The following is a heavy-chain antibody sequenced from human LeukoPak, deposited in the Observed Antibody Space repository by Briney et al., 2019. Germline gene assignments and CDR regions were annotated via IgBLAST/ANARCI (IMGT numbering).Heavy chain of an antibody. CDR2: ISYDGSNK. D-gene: IGHD3-10*01. J-gene: IGHJ4*02. V-gene: IGHV3-30*19. CDR3: ARDLMVRATLGIDY. Sequence: GGSLRLSCEASGFTFSSYVFHWVRQAPGKGLEWVAVISYDGSNKYYADSVKGRFTISRDNSKNTLYLQMNSLRAEDTAVYYCARDLMVRATLGIDYWGQGTLVTVSS. CDR1: GFTFSSYV.